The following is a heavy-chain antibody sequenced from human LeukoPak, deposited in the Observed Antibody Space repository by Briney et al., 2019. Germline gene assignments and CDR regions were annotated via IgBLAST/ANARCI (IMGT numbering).Heavy chain of an antibody. CDR1: GGTFSSYA. Sequence: SVKVSCKASGGTFSSYAISWVRQAPGQGLEWMGRIIPILGIANYAQKFQGRVTITADKSTSTAYMELSSLRSEDTAVYYCARVITGTTYNYWGQGTLVTVSP. J-gene: IGHJ4*02. CDR2: IIPILGIA. D-gene: IGHD1-7*01. CDR3: ARVITGTTYNY. V-gene: IGHV1-69*04.